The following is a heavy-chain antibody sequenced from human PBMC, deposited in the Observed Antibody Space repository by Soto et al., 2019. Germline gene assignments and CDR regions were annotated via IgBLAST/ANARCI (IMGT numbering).Heavy chain of an antibody. Sequence: PGGSLRLSWAAAGGTCIGHARTWVRQAPGKGLEWVSSLSGSGVNTYYADSVKGRFTISRDNSKNTLYLQMNSLRAEDTAVYYCAKGGCSGGTCSPNWFDPWGQGPLVTVSS. CDR3: AKGGCSGGTCSPNWFDP. J-gene: IGHJ5*02. V-gene: IGHV3-23*01. CDR1: GGTCIGHA. CDR2: LSGSGVNT. D-gene: IGHD2-15*01.